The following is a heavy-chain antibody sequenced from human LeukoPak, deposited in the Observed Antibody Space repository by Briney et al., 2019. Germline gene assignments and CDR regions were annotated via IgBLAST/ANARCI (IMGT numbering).Heavy chain of an antibody. CDR3: AKVNIVGATVFDY. CDR1: GGSISSYY. CDR2: IYYSGST. V-gene: IGHV4-59*01. D-gene: IGHD1-26*01. J-gene: IGHJ4*02. Sequence: SETLSLTCTVSGGSISSYYWSWIRQPPGKGLEWIGYIYYSGSTNYNPSLKSRVTISVDTSKNQFSLKLSSVTAADTAVYYCAKVNIVGATVFDYWGQGTLVTVSS.